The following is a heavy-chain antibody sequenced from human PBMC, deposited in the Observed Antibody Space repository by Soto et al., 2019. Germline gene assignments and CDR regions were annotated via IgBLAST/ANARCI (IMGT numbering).Heavy chain of an antibody. V-gene: IGHV4-39*01. CDR1: GDSLSTSTYY. Sequence: SETLSLTCTVSGDSLSTSTYYWGWVRQPPGKGLELIGNIHYSGSTYYNPSLKSRVTISVDTSKNQFSLKLSSVTAADTAFYFCARQSSTSMAARYFDSWGQGTLVTVS. CDR2: IHYSGST. D-gene: IGHD6-6*01. CDR3: ARQSSTSMAARYFDS. J-gene: IGHJ4*02.